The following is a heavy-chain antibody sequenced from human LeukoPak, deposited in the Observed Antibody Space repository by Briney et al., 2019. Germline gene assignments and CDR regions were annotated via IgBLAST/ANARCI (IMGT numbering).Heavy chain of an antibody. Sequence: GGSLRLSCAASGFTFSSYGMNWVRQAPGKGLEWVSTISGSGDSTYYADSVKGRFTISRDSSKNTLYLQMNSLRAEDTAVYYCAKEVYLGELALFRGQTPYYFDHWGQGTLVTVSS. D-gene: IGHD3-16*02. V-gene: IGHV3-23*01. CDR2: ISGSGDST. CDR1: GFTFSSYG. J-gene: IGHJ4*02. CDR3: AKEVYLGELALFRGQTPYYFDH.